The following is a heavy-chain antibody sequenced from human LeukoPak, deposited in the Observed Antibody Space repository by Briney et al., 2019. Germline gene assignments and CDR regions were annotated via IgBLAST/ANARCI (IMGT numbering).Heavy chain of an antibody. V-gene: IGHV1-18*01. CDR1: GYTFTSYG. CDR2: IGAYNGNT. J-gene: IGHJ4*02. D-gene: IGHD2-15*01. CDR3: ARDRGYCSGGSCYPADFDY. Sequence: ASVKVSCKASGYTFTSYGISWVRQAPGQGLEWMGWIGAYNGNTNYAQKLQGRVTMTTDTSTSSAYMELRSLRSDDTAVYYCARDRGYCSGGSCYPADFDYWGQGTLVTVSS.